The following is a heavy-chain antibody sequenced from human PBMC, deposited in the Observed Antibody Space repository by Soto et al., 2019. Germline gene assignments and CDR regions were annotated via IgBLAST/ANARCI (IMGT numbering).Heavy chain of an antibody. CDR1: GGTFSSYG. D-gene: IGHD7-27*01. Sequence: TRGSLRLCCTASGGTFSSYGLHWVRQAPVKGLEWVAVIWYDGSNKYYADYVRGRFTISRDNSKNTLYLQMNSVRAEDKAVYYCARAGVADYYYYYGMDVWGQGTTVT. CDR2: IWYDGSNK. CDR3: ARAGVADYYYYYGMDV. V-gene: IGHV3-33*08. J-gene: IGHJ6*02.